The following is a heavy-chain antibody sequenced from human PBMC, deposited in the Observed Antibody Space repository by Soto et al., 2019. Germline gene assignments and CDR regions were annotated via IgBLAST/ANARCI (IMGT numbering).Heavy chain of an antibody. CDR1: GFTFSSYS. D-gene: IGHD3-3*01. CDR3: ARDREDDSSSYMDV. Sequence: EVQLVESGGGLVQPGGSLRLSCAASGFTFSSYSMNWVRQAPGKGLEWVSYISSSSSTIYYADSVKGRFTISRDNAKNSLYLQMNSLRAEDTAVYYCARDREDDSSSYMDVWGKGTTVTVSS. V-gene: IGHV3-48*01. CDR2: ISSSSSTI. J-gene: IGHJ6*03.